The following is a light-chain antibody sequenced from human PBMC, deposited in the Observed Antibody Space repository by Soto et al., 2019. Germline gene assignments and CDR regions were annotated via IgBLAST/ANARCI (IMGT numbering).Light chain of an antibody. V-gene: IGKV2-28*01. Sequence: DIVMTQSPLSLPVTPGEAASISCRSSQSVLNSDGYNRMDWYLQKQGRSPQLLIYLGSNRASGVTDRFSGSGSGTDFTLTISRVEAEDVGVYYCMQALQTPWTFGQGTKVEIK. CDR1: QSVLNSDGYNR. CDR3: MQALQTPWT. J-gene: IGKJ1*01. CDR2: LGS.